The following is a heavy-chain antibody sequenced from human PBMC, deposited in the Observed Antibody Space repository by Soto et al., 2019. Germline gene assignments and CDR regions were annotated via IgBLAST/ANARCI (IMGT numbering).Heavy chain of an antibody. V-gene: IGHV4-39*01. CDR2: IYYSGST. CDR3: ARTYYDFWSGYQQKAFDI. J-gene: IGHJ3*02. D-gene: IGHD3-3*01. Sequence: QLQLQESGPGLVKPSETLSLTCTVSGGSISSSSYYWGWIRQPPGKGLEWIGSIYYSGSTYYNPSLKSRVTIYVDTSKNQFSLKLSSVTAADTAVYYCARTYYDFWSGYQQKAFDIWGQGTMVTVSS. CDR1: GGSISSSSYY.